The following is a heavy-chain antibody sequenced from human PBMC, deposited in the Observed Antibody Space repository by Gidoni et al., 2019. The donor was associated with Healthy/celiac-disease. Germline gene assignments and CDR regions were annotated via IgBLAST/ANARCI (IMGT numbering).Heavy chain of an antibody. D-gene: IGHD4-17*01. V-gene: IGHV3-9*01. CDR1: GFTFDDYA. CDR2: ISWNRGSI. J-gene: IGHJ4*02. Sequence: EVQLVESGGGLVQPGRSLRLSCAASGFTFDDYAMHWVRQAPGKGLEWVSGISWNRGSIGYADSVKGRFTISRDNAKNSLYLQMNSLRAEDTALYYCAKDADYGDYGVWGQGTLVTVSS. CDR3: AKDADYGDYGV.